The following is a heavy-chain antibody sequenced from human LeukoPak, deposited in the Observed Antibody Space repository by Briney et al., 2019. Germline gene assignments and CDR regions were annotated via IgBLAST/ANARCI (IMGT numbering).Heavy chain of an antibody. CDR2: ISYDGSDK. J-gene: IGHJ1*01. CDR1: GFSFSSYA. V-gene: IGHV3-30*04. D-gene: IGHD6-19*01. CDR3: ARDAIAVAYRAEYFQH. Sequence: GGSLRLSCAASGFSFSSYAMHWVRQAPGKGLEWVAVISYDGSDKKYGDSVKGRFTTSRDNSKNTVYLQMNSLRAEDTAVYYCARDAIAVAYRAEYFQHWGQGTLVTVSS.